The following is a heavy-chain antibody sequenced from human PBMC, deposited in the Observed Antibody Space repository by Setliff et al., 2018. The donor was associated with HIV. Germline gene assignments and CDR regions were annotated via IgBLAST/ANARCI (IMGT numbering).Heavy chain of an antibody. CDR1: GYTFTAYY. V-gene: IGHV1-2*04. J-gene: IGHJ3*02. CDR2: INPYSGGT. D-gene: IGHD3-10*01. Sequence: ASVKVSCKASGYTFTAYYIHWVRQAPGQGLEWMGWINPYSGGTNYAQNFQVWVTMTRDTSITTAYMELGRLTSDDTALYFCVREVRAAYKGPLWFGQSDPRPDTFDIWGQGTMVTVSS. CDR3: VREVRAAYKGPLWFGQSDPRPDTFDI.